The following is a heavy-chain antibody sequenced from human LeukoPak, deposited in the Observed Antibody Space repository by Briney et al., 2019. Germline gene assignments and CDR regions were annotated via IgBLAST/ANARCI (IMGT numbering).Heavy chain of an antibody. CDR1: GGSISSYY. V-gene: IGHV4-4*07. D-gene: IGHD3-16*01. Sequence: SETLSLTCTVSGGSISSYYWSWIRQPAGKGLEWIGRIYTSGSTNYNPSLKSRVTMSVDTSKNQFSLKLSSVTAADTAVYYCARETSQKGAHYMDVWGKGTTVTISS. CDR3: ARETSQKGAHYMDV. CDR2: IYTSGST. J-gene: IGHJ6*03.